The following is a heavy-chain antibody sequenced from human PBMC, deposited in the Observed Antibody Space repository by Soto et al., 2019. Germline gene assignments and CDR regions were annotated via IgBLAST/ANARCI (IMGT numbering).Heavy chain of an antibody. CDR2: IYYSGST. J-gene: IGHJ4*02. CDR3: ARENSGYDPTGSFDY. V-gene: IGHV4-30-4*01. Sequence: TLSLTCTVSGGSISSSSYYWSWIRQPPGKGLERIGYIYYSGSTYYNPSLKSRVTISVDTSKNQFSLKLSSVTAADTAVYYCARENSGYDPTGSFDYWGQGTLVTVSS. CDR1: GGSISSSSYY. D-gene: IGHD5-12*01.